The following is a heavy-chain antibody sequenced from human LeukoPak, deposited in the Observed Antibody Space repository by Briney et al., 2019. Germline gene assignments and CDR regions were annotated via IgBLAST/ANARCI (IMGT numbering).Heavy chain of an antibody. Sequence: PGGSLRLSCAASGFTFSSYSMNWVRQAPGKGLEWVSSISSSSSYIYYADSVKGRFTISRDNAKNSLYLQMNSPRAEDTAVYYCARGKEPVAGSLSHFDYWGQGTLVTVSS. V-gene: IGHV3-21*01. CDR3: ARGKEPVAGSLSHFDY. D-gene: IGHD6-19*01. CDR2: ISSSSSYI. CDR1: GFTFSSYS. J-gene: IGHJ4*02.